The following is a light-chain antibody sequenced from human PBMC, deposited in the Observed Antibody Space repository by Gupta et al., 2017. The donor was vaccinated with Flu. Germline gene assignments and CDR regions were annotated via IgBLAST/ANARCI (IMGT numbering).Light chain of an antibody. CDR1: QSIGTH. V-gene: IGKV3-11*01. Sequence: EVVLKQHPDTLSVYPGERATLSCRANQSIGTHLAWYQQKPDQAPRLLIFDTSNRATGIPARFIGSGSGTDFTLTISSLEPEDFAIYYCQQLDGWPQIFGQGTRLEI. CDR2: DTS. CDR3: QQLDGWPQI. J-gene: IGKJ5*01.